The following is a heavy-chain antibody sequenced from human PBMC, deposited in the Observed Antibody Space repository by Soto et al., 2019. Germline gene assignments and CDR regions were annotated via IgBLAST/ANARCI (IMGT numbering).Heavy chain of an antibody. Sequence: QVQLQESGPGLVKPSETLSLTCTVSGGSISSYYWSWIRQPPGKGLEWIGYIYYSGSTNYNPSLKSRVTLSVNTSKNQFSLTLTSVTAADTAVYYCASVSSGWWYFDYWGQGTLVTVSS. J-gene: IGHJ4*02. CDR2: IYYSGST. V-gene: IGHV4-59*01. CDR1: GGSISSYY. D-gene: IGHD6-19*01. CDR3: ASVSSGWWYFDY.